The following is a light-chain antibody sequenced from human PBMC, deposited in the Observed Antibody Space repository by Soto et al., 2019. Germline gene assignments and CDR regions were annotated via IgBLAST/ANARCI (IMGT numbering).Light chain of an antibody. J-gene: IGKJ2*01. V-gene: IGKV3-20*01. CDR3: QQYGSSRT. CDR2: GAS. Sequence: EIELTQSPGTLSLSPGERATLSCRASQSVSSSYLAWYQQKPGQAPRLLIYGASNRATGIPDRFSGSGSGTDFTLTISRLEPEDFAVYYCQQYGSSRTFGQGTKLEIK. CDR1: QSVSSSY.